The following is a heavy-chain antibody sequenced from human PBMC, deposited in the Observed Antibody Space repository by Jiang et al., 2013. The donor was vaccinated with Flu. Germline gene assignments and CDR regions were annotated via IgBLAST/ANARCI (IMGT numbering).Heavy chain of an antibody. J-gene: IGHJ6*02. CDR3: AKRLQHLSSYYGMDV. D-gene: IGHD4-11*01. CDR1: GFTFDTYG. Sequence: QLVESGGRRGPAWGSLRLSCAASGFTFDTYGMHWVRQAPGKGLEWVAFIRYNGGNEYYADSVKGRFTISRDNSKNTLYLQMNSLRADDTAEYYCAKRLQHLSSYYGMDVWGQGTTVTVSS. CDR2: IRYNGGNE. V-gene: IGHV3-30*02.